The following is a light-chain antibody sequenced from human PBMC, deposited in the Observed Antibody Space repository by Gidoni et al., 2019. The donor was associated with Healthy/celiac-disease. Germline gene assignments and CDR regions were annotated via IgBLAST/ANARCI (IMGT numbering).Light chain of an antibody. CDR2: GAS. V-gene: IGKV3-20*01. Sequence: EIVSTQSPGTLSLSPGERATLSCRASQSVSSSYLAWYQQKPGQAPRLLIYGASSRATGIPDRFSGSGSGTDFTLTISRLEPEDFAVYYCQQYGSLFTFGPGTKVEIK. CDR1: QSVSSSY. CDR3: QQYGSLFT. J-gene: IGKJ3*01.